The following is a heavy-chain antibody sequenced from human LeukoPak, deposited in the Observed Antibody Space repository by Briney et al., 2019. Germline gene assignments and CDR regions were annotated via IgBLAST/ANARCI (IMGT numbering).Heavy chain of an antibody. CDR1: GFTFNTYS. Sequence: PGGSLRLSCEASGFTFNTYSMNWARQAPGKGLEWVANIKQDGSEKYYVDSVKGRFAISRDNAKNSLYLQMNSLRAEDTAVYYCARDPSGNWGWIDYWGQGTLVTVSS. V-gene: IGHV3-7*01. J-gene: IGHJ4*02. D-gene: IGHD7-27*01. CDR2: IKQDGSEK. CDR3: ARDPSGNWGWIDY.